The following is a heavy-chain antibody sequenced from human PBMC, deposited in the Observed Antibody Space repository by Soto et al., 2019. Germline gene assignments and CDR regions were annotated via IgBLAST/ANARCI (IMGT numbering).Heavy chain of an antibody. Sequence: SETLSLTCTVSGGSISSSSYYWGWIRQPPGKGLEWIGSIYYSGSTYYNPSLKSRVTISVDTSKNQFSLKLSSVTAADTAVYYCARDPTVTTRNYHYYGMDVWGQGTTVTVSS. J-gene: IGHJ6*02. V-gene: IGHV4-39*01. CDR1: GGSISSSSYY. D-gene: IGHD4-17*01. CDR3: ARDPTVTTRNYHYYGMDV. CDR2: IYYSGST.